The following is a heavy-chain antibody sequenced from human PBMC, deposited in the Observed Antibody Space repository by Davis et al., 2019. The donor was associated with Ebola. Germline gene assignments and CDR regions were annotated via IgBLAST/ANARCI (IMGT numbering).Heavy chain of an antibody. Sequence: PSETLSLTCTVSGGPISSYYWSWIRQPPGQGLEWIGHVYNSERTNYNPSLKSRVTISVDTSKSHFSLKVSSVTAADTAVYYCARDPGEGYWSYPMDVWGQGTTVTVSS. CDR3: ARDPGEGYWSYPMDV. CDR2: VYNSERT. J-gene: IGHJ6*02. D-gene: IGHD2-8*02. CDR1: GGPISSYY. V-gene: IGHV4-59*01.